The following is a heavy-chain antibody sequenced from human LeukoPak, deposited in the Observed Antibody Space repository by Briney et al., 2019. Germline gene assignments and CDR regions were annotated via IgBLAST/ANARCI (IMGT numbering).Heavy chain of an antibody. D-gene: IGHD5-12*01. V-gene: IGHV3-48*01. Sequence: GGSLRLSCAASGFTFSSYSMNWVRQAPGKGLEWVSYISSSSSTIYYADSVKGRFTISRDNAKNSLYLQMNSLRAEDTAVYDCASTLDIVATIEGDYWGQGTLVTVSS. CDR3: ASTLDIVATIEGDY. CDR2: ISSSSSTI. CDR1: GFTFSSYS. J-gene: IGHJ4*02.